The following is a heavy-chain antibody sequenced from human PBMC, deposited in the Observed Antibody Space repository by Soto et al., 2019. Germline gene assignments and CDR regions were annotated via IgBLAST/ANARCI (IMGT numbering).Heavy chain of an antibody. D-gene: IGHD3-10*01. CDR2: ISAYNGNT. J-gene: IGHJ6*02. V-gene: IGHV1-18*01. CDR1: GYTFTSYG. Sequence: QVQLVQSGAEVKKPGASVKVSCKASGYTFTSYGISWVRQAPGQGLEWMGWISAYNGNTNYAQTLQGRVTMTTDISTSPAYMEVRSLRSEDTAVYYCARAYGSGSYVVRYYYYYGMDVWGQGTTVTVSS. CDR3: ARAYGSGSYVVRYYYYYGMDV.